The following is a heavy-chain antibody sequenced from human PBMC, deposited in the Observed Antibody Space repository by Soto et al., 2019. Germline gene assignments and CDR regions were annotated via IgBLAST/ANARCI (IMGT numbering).Heavy chain of an antibody. CDR3: ARHRGEHDGDYYYGMDA. V-gene: IGHV4-39*01. CDR2: IYYSGST. J-gene: IGHJ6*02. Sequence: SETLSLTCTVSGGSISSSSYYWGWIRQPPGKGLEWIGSIYYSGSTYYNPSLKSRVTISVDTSKNQFSLKLSSVTAADTAVYYCARHRGEHDGDYYYGMDAWGQGTTVTVSS. D-gene: IGHD3-16*01. CDR1: GGSISSSSYY.